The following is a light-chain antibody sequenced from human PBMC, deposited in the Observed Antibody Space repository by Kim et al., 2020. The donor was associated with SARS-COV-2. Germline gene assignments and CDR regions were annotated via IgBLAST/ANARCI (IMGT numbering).Light chain of an antibody. CDR1: QSVSSSY. J-gene: IGKJ5*01. V-gene: IGKV3-20*01. CDR3: QQYGSSPPNT. Sequence: PGERATLTCRASQSVSSSYLAWYQQKPGQAPRLLIYGASSRATGIPDRFSGSGSGTDFTLTISRLEPEDFAVYYCQQYGSSPPNTFGQGTRLEIK. CDR2: GAS.